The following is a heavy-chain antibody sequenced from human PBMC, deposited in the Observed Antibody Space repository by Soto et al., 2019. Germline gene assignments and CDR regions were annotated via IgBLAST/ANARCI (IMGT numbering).Heavy chain of an antibody. CDR2: IYYSGST. Sequence: SETLSLTCTVSGGSISSYYWSWIRQPPGKGLEWIGHIYYSGSTNYNPSLKSRVTISVDTSKNQFSLKLSSVTAADTAVYYCARYSSSWQGYYFDYWGQGTLVTVSS. CDR1: GGSISSYY. CDR3: ARYSSSWQGYYFDY. D-gene: IGHD6-13*01. J-gene: IGHJ4*02. V-gene: IGHV4-59*01.